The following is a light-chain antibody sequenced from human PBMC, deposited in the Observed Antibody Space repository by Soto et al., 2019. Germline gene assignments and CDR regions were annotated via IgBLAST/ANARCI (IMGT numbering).Light chain of an antibody. CDR1: QSVSNRY. J-gene: IGKJ1*01. CDR2: AAS. Sequence: EIVLTQSPGTLSLSPGERATLSCRASQSVSNRYLAWYQQKSGQAPRLLIYAASDRATGIPGRFSASGSGTDFTLTISDVQPEDFALYYCHQRQSWPRTFGQGTKVDIK. CDR3: HQRQSWPRT. V-gene: IGKV3D-20*02.